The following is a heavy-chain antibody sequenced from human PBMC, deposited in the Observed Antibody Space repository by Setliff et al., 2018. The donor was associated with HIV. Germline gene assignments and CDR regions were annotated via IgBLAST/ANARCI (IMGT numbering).Heavy chain of an antibody. J-gene: IGHJ6*03. CDR3: ARGVQSPPHYSYYYMDV. V-gene: IGHV1-69*05. CDR1: GGTFSSYA. D-gene: IGHD3-3*01. CDR2: IIPISGTV. Sequence: GASVKVSCKASGGTFSSYAISWVRQAPGQGLEWMGGIIPISGTVNYAQKFWGRVTITTHESTSTAYMELSSLRSEDTAVYYCARGVQSPPHYSYYYMDVWGEGTMVTVSS.